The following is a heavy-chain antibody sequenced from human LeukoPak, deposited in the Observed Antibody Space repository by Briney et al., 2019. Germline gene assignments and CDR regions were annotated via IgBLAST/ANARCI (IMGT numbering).Heavy chain of an antibody. J-gene: IGHJ5*02. CDR2: IGGSGINT. CDR3: AKGMSGSNPYNWSDP. Sequence: GGSLRLSCVVSGLTFSNYAMSWVRQAPGKGLEWVSVIGGSGINTYYADSVKGRFTISRDNSKNTLFLQMNSLRAEDTAVYYCAKGMSGSNPYNWSDPWGQGTLVTVSS. CDR1: GLTFSNYA. V-gene: IGHV3-23*01. D-gene: IGHD1-26*01.